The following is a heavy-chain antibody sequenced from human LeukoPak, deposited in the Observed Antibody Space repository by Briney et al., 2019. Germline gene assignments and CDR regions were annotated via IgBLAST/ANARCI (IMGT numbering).Heavy chain of an antibody. V-gene: IGHV3-48*01. CDR3: AKERLGSSGWYYYGMDV. D-gene: IGHD6-19*01. CDR2: ISSSSSTI. CDR1: GFTFSSYS. Sequence: PGGSLRLSCAASGFTFSSYSMNWVRQAPGKGLEWVSYISSSSSTIYYADSVKGRFTISRDNAKNSLYLQMNSLRAEDTAVYYCAKERLGSSGWYYYGMDVWGQGTTVTVSS. J-gene: IGHJ6*02.